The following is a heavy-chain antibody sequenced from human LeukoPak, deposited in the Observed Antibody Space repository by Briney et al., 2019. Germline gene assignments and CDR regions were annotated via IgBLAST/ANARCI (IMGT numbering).Heavy chain of an antibody. CDR1: GGSISNYY. J-gene: IGHJ4*02. Sequence: ASETLSLTCTVSGGSISNYYWSWIRQPAGKGLEWIGRISASGNTNYNPSLKSRVIMSVDTSMNLFALKLSSVTAADTAVYYCARQGVATAIDYWGQGTLVTVSS. V-gene: IGHV4-4*07. CDR3: ARQGVATAIDY. CDR2: ISASGNT. D-gene: IGHD2-21*02.